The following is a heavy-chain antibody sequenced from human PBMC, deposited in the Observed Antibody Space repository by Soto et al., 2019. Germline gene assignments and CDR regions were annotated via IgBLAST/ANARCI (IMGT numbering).Heavy chain of an antibody. D-gene: IGHD1-26*01. J-gene: IGHJ4*02. CDR1: GGSFSGYY. Sequence: PSETLCLTCAVYGGSFSGYYWSWIRQPPGKGLEWVGEINHSGSTNYNPSLKSRVTISVDTSKNQFSLKLSSVTAADTAVYYCARVGATQLDYWGQGTLVTVS. V-gene: IGHV4-34*01. CDR2: INHSGST. CDR3: ARVGATQLDY.